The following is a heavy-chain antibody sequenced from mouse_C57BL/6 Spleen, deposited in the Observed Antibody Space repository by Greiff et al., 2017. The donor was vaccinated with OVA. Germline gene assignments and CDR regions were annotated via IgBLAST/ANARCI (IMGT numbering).Heavy chain of an antibody. CDR1: GYTFTEYT. J-gene: IGHJ3*01. CDR2: FYPGSGSI. Sequence: QVQLQQSGAELVKPGASVKLSCKASGYTFTEYTIHWVKQRSGQGLEWIGWFYPGSGSIKYNEKFKDKATLTADKSSSTVYMELSRLKSEDSAVYFCARHEDQGIYYGNSAWFAYWGQGTLVTVSA. D-gene: IGHD2-1*01. CDR3: ARHEDQGIYYGNSAWFAY. V-gene: IGHV1-62-2*01.